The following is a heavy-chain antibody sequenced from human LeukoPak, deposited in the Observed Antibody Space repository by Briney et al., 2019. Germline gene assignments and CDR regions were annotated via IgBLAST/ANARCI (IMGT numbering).Heavy chain of an antibody. CDR1: GFTFSSYW. V-gene: IGHV3-7*01. Sequence: GGSLRLSCAASGFTFSSYWMTWVRQAPGKGLEWVANINQDGSEKYSVDSVKGRFTISRDNAKNSLYLQMNSLRVEDTAVYYCAREAPMVVVVTGAFDIWGQGTMVIVSS. D-gene: IGHD3-22*01. J-gene: IGHJ3*02. CDR3: AREAPMVVVVTGAFDI. CDR2: INQDGSEK.